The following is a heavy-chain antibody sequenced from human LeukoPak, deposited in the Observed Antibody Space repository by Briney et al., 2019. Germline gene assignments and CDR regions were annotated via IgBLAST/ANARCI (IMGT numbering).Heavy chain of an antibody. Sequence: GGSLRLSCAASGFTFSSYEMNWVRQAPGKGLEWVANIKQDGSEKYYVDSVKGRFTISRDNAKNSLYLQMNSLRAEDTAVYYCARGYSNPNYYYYYYMDVWGKGTTVTVSS. CDR1: GFTFSSYE. J-gene: IGHJ6*03. CDR2: IKQDGSEK. CDR3: ARGYSNPNYYYYYYMDV. D-gene: IGHD4-11*01. V-gene: IGHV3-7*04.